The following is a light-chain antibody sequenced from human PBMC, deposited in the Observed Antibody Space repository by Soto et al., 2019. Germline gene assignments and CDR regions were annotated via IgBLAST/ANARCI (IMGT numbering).Light chain of an antibody. Sequence: EVVLTQSPGTLSLSPGERATLSCRASQTVTTSQLTWFQQKPGQAPRLLIYAASIRAAGIPDRFSGSGSGTDFTLTISRLEPEDFAVYYCQQSGSSPPTFGQGTKVDIK. CDR3: QQSGSSPPT. J-gene: IGKJ1*01. V-gene: IGKV3-20*01. CDR1: QTVTTSQ. CDR2: AAS.